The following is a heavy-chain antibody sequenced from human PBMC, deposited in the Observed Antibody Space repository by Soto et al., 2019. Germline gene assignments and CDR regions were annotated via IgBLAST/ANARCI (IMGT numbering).Heavy chain of an antibody. V-gene: IGHV1-2*02. CDR3: ARDRAYYYGSGSYYMGYYYYYGMDV. Sequence: ASVKVSCKASGYTFTGYYMHWVRQAPGQGLEWMGWINPNSGGTNYAQKFQGRVTMTRDTSISTAYMELSRLRSDDTAVYYCARDRAYYYGSGSYYMGYYYYYGMDVWGQGXTVTVYS. CDR2: INPNSGGT. J-gene: IGHJ6*02. CDR1: GYTFTGYY. D-gene: IGHD3-10*01.